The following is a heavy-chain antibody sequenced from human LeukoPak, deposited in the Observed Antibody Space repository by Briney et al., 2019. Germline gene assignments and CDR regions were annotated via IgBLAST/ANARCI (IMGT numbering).Heavy chain of an antibody. CDR1: GGTFSSYA. J-gene: IGHJ4*02. CDR3: ARAGARFLEWLPADY. CDR2: IIPIFGTA. Sequence: SVNVSCKASGGTFSSYAISWVRQAPGQGLEWMGGIIPIFGTANYAQKFQGRVTITADESTSTAYTELSSLRSEDTAVYYCARAGARFLEWLPADYWGQGTLVTVSS. D-gene: IGHD3-3*01. V-gene: IGHV1-69*13.